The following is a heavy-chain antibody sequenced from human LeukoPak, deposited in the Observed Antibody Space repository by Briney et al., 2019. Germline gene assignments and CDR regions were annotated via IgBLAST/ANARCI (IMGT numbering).Heavy chain of an antibody. CDR2: INPNSGGT. Sequence: GASVKVSCKASGYTFAGYYMHLVRQAPGQGLEWMGRINPNSGGTNYAQKFQGRVTMTRDTSISTAYMELSRLRSDDTAVYYCARVVYYGSGSYADYWGQGTLVTVSS. V-gene: IGHV1-2*06. CDR3: ARVVYYGSGSYADY. CDR1: GYTFAGYY. D-gene: IGHD3-10*01. J-gene: IGHJ4*02.